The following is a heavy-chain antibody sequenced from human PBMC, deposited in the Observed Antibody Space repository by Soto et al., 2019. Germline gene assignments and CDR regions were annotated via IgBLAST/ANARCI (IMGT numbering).Heavy chain of an antibody. CDR3: AKDRGSLVDTGSLDC. Sequence: EVQLLESGGGLVQPGGSLRLSCTAPGFSFGSKAMTWVRQAPGKGRGWVSAISGSGSSTSYADSVKGRFTISRDNSENTLFLQMNSLRAEDTAVYHCAKDRGSLVDTGSLDCWGQGTLVTVSS. V-gene: IGHV3-23*01. D-gene: IGHD5-18*01. CDR2: ISGSGSST. J-gene: IGHJ4*02. CDR1: GFSFGSKA.